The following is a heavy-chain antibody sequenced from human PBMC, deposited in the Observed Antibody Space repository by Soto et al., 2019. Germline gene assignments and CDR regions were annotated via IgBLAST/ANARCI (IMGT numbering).Heavy chain of an antibody. D-gene: IGHD3-9*01. CDR3: ATSFRYFDN. Sequence: GGSLRLSCAGSGFTPTTTPLSWVRQPPGKGLEWVTTISGTASRTYYVDSVKGRFFISRDNAKNTVALQMNNLTLDDTAVDYCATSFRYFDNWGQGTRVTVSS. V-gene: IGHV3-23*01. CDR2: ISGTASRT. CDR1: GFTPTTTP. J-gene: IGHJ4*02.